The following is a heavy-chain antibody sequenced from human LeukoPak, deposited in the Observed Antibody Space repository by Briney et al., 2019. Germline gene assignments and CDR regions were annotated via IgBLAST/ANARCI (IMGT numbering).Heavy chain of an antibody. D-gene: IGHD6-19*01. Sequence: PGGSLRLSCAASGFTFDDYAMHWVRQAPGKGLEWVSGISWNSGSIGYADSVKGRFTISRDNAKNSLYLQMNSLRAEDTALYYCAKDFVAVAGTDTTFDYWGQGTLVTVSS. V-gene: IGHV3-9*01. CDR2: ISWNSGSI. CDR3: AKDFVAVAGTDTTFDY. CDR1: GFTFDDYA. J-gene: IGHJ4*02.